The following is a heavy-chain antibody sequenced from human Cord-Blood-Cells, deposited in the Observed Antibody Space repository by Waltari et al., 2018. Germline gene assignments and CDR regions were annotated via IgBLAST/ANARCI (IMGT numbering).Heavy chain of an antibody. CDR3: VRHAGGQWELLDY. CDR1: GGSISSSSYY. V-gene: IGHV4-39*01. CDR2: IYYSGST. J-gene: IGHJ4*02. D-gene: IGHD1-26*01. Sequence: QLQLQESGPGLVKPSETLSLTCTVSGGSISSSSYYWGWIRQPPGKGLEWIGSIYYSGSTYYNPSLKSRVTISVDTSKNQFSLKLSSVTAADTAVYYCVRHAGGQWELLDYWGQGTLVTVSS.